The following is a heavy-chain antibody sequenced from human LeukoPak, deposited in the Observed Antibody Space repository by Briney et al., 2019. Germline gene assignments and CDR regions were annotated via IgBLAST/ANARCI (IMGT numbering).Heavy chain of an antibody. J-gene: IGHJ4*02. V-gene: IGHV4-61*09. D-gene: IGHD6-13*01. CDR3: ARIAVSGYSSSWYDY. CDR2: IYTSGST. CDR1: GGSISSGSYY. Sequence: SETLSLTCTVSGGSISSGSYYWSWIRQPAGKGLEWIGHIYTSGSTNYNPSLKSRVTISVDTSKNQFSLKLSSVTAADTAVYYCARIAVSGYSSSWYDYWGQGTPVTVSS.